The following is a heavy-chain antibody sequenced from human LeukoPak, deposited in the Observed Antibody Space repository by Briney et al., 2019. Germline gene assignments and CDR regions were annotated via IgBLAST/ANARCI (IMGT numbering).Heavy chain of an antibody. Sequence: PSETLSLTCTVSGGSVSSGSYYWSWIRQPPGKGLEWIGYIYYSRSTNYNPSLKSRVTISVDTSKNQFSLKLSSVTAADTAVYYCARDGDNYYDSSGYYYGGHYFDYWGQGTLVTVSS. CDR2: IYYSRST. CDR1: GGSVSSGSYY. J-gene: IGHJ4*02. CDR3: ARDGDNYYDSSGYYYGGHYFDY. V-gene: IGHV4-61*01. D-gene: IGHD3-22*01.